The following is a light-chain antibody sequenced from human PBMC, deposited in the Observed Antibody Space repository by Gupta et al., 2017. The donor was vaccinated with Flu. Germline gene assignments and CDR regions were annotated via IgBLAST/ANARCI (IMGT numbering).Light chain of an antibody. CDR3: AARDDSLYGPV. J-gene: IGLJ2*01. Sequence: SPNIGSNSASWFQPLPGTAPHLGIYSNNQRPAVVPDRFSGSKSGTSASLAISGLQSEDGADYFCAARDDSLYGPVFGGGTQLAVL. V-gene: IGLV1-44*01. CDR2: SNN. CDR1: SPNIGSNS.